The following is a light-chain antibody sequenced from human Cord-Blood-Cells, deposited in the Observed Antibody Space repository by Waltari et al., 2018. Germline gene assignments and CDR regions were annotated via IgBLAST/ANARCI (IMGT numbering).Light chain of an antibody. CDR2: DVS. CDR1: SSDVGGYNY. V-gene: IGLV2-14*01. Sequence: QSALTQPASVSGSPGPSITIPCTGTSSDVGGYNYVPWYQQHPGKAPKLMIYDVSNRPSGVSNRFSGSKSGNTASLTISGLQAEDEADYYCSSYTSSSTLEVFGTGTKVTVL. CDR3: SSYTSSSTLEV. J-gene: IGLJ1*01.